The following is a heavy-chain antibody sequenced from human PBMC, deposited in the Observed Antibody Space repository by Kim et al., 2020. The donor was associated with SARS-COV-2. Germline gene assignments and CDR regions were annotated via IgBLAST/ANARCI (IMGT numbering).Heavy chain of an antibody. CDR1: GGTFSSYA. CDR2: IIPILGTA. Sequence: SVKVSCKASGGTFSSYAISWVRQGPGQGLEWMGGIIPILGTANYAQKFQGRVTITADESTSTAYMELSSLRSEDTAVYYCARERGGYSYGGSEYYYYGMDVWGQGTTVTVSS. D-gene: IGHD5-18*01. J-gene: IGHJ6*02. CDR3: ARERGGYSYGGSEYYYYGMDV. V-gene: IGHV1-69*13.